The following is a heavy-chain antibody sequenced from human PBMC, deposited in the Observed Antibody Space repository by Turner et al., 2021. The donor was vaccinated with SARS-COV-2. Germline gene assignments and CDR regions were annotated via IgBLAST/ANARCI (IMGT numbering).Heavy chain of an antibody. V-gene: IGHV3-30*18. J-gene: IGHJ4*02. CDR2: TSYDGSNK. CDR3: AKQQGLYSNPMYYFDY. CDR1: GFTFSSYG. D-gene: IGHD4-4*01. Sequence: QVPLVESGGGVVPPGGSQTLSCAASGFTFSSYGMHWVRQAAGKGLEWVAGTSYDGSNKYYADSVKGRFTISRDNSKNTLYLQMNSLRAEDTAVYYCAKQQGLYSNPMYYFDYWGQGTLVTVSS.